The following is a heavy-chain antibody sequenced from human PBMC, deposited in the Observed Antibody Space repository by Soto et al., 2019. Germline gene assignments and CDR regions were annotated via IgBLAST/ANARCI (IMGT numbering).Heavy chain of an antibody. CDR2: TYYRSKWYN. V-gene: IGHV6-1*01. J-gene: IGHJ6*02. Sequence: PSQTLSLTCGISGDSVSSTSAAWNWIRQPPSRGLEWLGRTYYRSKWYNDCALSMKSRITINPDTSKNQFSLQLNSVTPEDTAVYYCARGDTVYDVWGQGTTVTVS. D-gene: IGHD2-15*01. CDR3: ARGDTVYDV. CDR1: GDSVSSTSAA.